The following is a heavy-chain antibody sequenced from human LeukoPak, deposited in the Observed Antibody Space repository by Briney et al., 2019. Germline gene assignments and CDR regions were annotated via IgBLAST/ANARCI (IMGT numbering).Heavy chain of an antibody. CDR1: GDSMTIYY. V-gene: IGHV4-4*07. CDR2: VDLGGRR. Sequence: PSETLSLTCTVSGDSMTIYYWTWVRQPAGQGLEWIGRVDLGGRRIYNPKLKSRVTMSLDTSKNQFSLKLASVTAADTAIYYCARDNPARDYYYGMDVWGQGTTVTVSS. CDR3: ARDNPARDYYYGMDV. J-gene: IGHJ6*02.